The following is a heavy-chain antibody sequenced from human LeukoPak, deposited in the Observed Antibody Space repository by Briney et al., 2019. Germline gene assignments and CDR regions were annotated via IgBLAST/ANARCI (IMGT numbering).Heavy chain of an antibody. CDR2: ISSSGSTI. J-gene: IGHJ4*02. CDR3: ARAVDTAMFFDY. CDR1: GFTFSSYW. V-gene: IGHV3-48*04. Sequence: GGSLRLSCAASGFTFSSYWMTWVRQAPGKGLEWVSYISSSGSTIYYADSVKGRFTISRDNAKNSLYLQMNSLRAEDTAVYYCARAVDTAMFFDYWGQGTLVTVSS. D-gene: IGHD5-18*01.